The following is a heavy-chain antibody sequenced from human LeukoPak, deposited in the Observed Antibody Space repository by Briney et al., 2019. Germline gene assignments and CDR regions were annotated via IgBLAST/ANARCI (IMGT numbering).Heavy chain of an antibody. V-gene: IGHV1-2*02. CDR3: AKEQMATAFDP. D-gene: IGHD5-24*01. CDR2: INPNSCGT. Sequence: ASVKVSCKASGYTFTGYYMHWLRQAPGQGLERMGWINPNSCGTKYAQKFQGRVTMTRDTSISTAYMELSRLRSDDTAVYYCAKEQMATAFDPWGQGTLVTVSS. J-gene: IGHJ5*02. CDR1: GYTFTGYY.